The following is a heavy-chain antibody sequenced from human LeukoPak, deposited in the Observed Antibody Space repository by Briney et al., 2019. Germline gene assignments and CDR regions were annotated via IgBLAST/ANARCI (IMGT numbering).Heavy chain of an antibody. CDR2: IYYSGST. CDR3: ARGGPYGDSNWFDP. J-gene: IGHJ5*02. CDR1: GGSISSYY. V-gene: IGHV4-59*01. D-gene: IGHD4-17*01. Sequence: NASETLSLTCTVSGGSISSYYWSWNRQPPGKGLEWIGYIYYSGSTNYNPSLKSRVTISVDTSKNQFSLKLSSVTAADTAVYYCARGGPYGDSNWFDPWGQGTLVTVSS.